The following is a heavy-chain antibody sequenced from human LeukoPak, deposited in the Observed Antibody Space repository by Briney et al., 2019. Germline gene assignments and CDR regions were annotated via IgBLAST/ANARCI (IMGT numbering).Heavy chain of an antibody. Sequence: GGSLRLSCAASGFTVSSNYMSWVRQAPGKGLEWVSVIYSGSSSTYYTDSVKGRFAISRHNSKNTLYLQMNSLRAEDTAVYYCARVGSGWYDFDYWGQGTLVTVSS. J-gene: IGHJ4*02. V-gene: IGHV3-53*04. D-gene: IGHD6-19*01. CDR3: ARVGSGWYDFDY. CDR2: IYSGSSST. CDR1: GFTVSSNY.